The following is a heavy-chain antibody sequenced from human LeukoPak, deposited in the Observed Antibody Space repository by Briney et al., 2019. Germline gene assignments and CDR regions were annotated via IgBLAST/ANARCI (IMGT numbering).Heavy chain of an antibody. CDR1: GFTFSSYS. CDR2: ISSSSSTI. D-gene: IGHD4-17*01. CDR3: AKPYGDYVPSRPSYYYYGMDV. V-gene: IGHV3-48*01. J-gene: IGHJ6*02. Sequence: GGSLRLSCAASGFTFSSYSMNWVRQAPGKGLEWVSYISSSSSTIYYADSVKGRFTISRDNSKNTLYLQMNSLRAEDTAVYYCAKPYGDYVPSRPSYYYYGMDVWGQGTTVTVSS.